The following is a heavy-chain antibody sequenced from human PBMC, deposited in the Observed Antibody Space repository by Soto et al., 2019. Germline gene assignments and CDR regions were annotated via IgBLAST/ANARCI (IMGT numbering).Heavy chain of an antibody. Sequence: SVKVSCKASGFTFTSSAVQWVRQARGQRLERIGWIVVGSGNTNYAQKFQERVTITRDMSTSTAYMELSSLRSEDTAVYYCAADHGIAVAGDAFAIWGQGTMVTVSS. J-gene: IGHJ3*02. D-gene: IGHD6-19*01. CDR1: GFTFTSSA. V-gene: IGHV1-58*01. CDR2: IVVGSGNT. CDR3: AADHGIAVAGDAFAI.